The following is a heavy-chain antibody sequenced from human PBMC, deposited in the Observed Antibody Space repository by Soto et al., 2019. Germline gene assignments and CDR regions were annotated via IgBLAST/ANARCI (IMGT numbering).Heavy chain of an antibody. D-gene: IGHD1-1*01. CDR3: VRGDNWNDEASDY. J-gene: IGHJ4*02. V-gene: IGHV3-33*01. Sequence: QVQLVESGGGVVQPGRSLRLSCAASGFMFSNHGMHWVRQAPGKGLEWVAVIWSDGNNRYYADSVKGRFTISRDNSKKKVYLQMNSLRADDTAVYYCVRGDNWNDEASDYWGQGTLVTVSS. CDR1: GFMFSNHG. CDR2: IWSDGNNR.